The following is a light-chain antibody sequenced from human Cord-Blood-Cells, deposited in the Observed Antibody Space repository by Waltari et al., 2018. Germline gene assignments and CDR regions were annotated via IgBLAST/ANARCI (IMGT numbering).Light chain of an antibody. CDR3: MQALRTPHT. J-gene: IGKJ2*01. V-gene: IGKV2-28*01. Sequence: DIVVTQSPLSLPVAPGEQASIPCRSSQSLLHSNGYSYLAWYLQKPGQAPQLLIYVGSNRATGIPDRFSGSGSGTDFTLTISRVEAEDFGVYYCMQALRTPHTFGQGTKVEIK. CDR1: QSLLHSNGYSY. CDR2: VGS.